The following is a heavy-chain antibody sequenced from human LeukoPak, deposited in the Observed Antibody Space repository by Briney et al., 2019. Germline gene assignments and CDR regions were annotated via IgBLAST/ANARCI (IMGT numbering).Heavy chain of an antibody. D-gene: IGHD3-22*01. J-gene: IGHJ4*02. CDR1: GLTFSSYA. CDR3: ARDHWALYYYDSSGPAY. CDR2: ISYDGSNK. V-gene: IGHV3-30-3*01. Sequence: GGSLRLSCAASGLTFSSYAMHWVRQAPGKGLEWVAVISYDGSNKYYADSVKGRFTISRDNSKNTLYLQMNSLRAENTAVYYCARDHWALYYYDSSGPAYWGQGTLVTVSS.